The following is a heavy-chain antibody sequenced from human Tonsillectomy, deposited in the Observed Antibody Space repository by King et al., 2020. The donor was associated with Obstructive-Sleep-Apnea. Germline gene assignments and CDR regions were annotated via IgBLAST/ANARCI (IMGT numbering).Heavy chain of an antibody. CDR2: IFWEDDK. D-gene: IGHD6-13*01. CDR3: AHTLATAGFYFDY. V-gene: IGHV2-5*02. Sequence: TLKESGLTLVKPTQTLTLTCTFSGFSLRTSGVGVGWIRQPPGKALEWRALIFWEDDKRYSPSLKSKLTITKDTPKNQVVLTVINVDPVDTATYYCAHTLATAGFYFDYWGQGTLVTVSS. CDR1: GFSLRTSGVG. J-gene: IGHJ4*02.